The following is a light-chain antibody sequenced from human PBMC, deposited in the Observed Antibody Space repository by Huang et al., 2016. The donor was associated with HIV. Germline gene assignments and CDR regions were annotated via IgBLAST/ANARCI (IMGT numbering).Light chain of an antibody. CDR2: GAS. CDR3: QQYNKWPYT. Sequence: EIVMTQSPATLSVSPGERATLSCRASQSVSSNLAWYQQKPGQAQMLLIYGASTRATCLSARFSGSGAGTEFTLTISSLQSEDFAVYHCQQYNKWPYTFGQGTKLEIK. CDR1: QSVSSN. J-gene: IGKJ2*01. V-gene: IGKV3-15*01.